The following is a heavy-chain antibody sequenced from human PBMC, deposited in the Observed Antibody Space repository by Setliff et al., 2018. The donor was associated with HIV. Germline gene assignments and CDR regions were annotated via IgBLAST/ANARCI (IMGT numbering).Heavy chain of an antibody. CDR1: GYTFTRYD. CDR2: IIPIFGTT. D-gene: IGHD3-22*01. J-gene: IGHJ4*02. Sequence: SVKVSCKASGYTFTRYDINWVRQAPGQGLEWMGGIIPIFGTTNYAQMFQGRLSITADASTSTAYMELSSLRSEDTAIYYCGRDNYYDSSGAIGYWGQGTLVTVSS. CDR3: GRDNYYDSSGAIGY. V-gene: IGHV1-69*13.